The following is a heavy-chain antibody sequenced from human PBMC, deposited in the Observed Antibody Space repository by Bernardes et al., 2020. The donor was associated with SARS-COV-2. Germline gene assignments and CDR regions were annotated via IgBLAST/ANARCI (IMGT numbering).Heavy chain of an antibody. D-gene: IGHD2-21*01. Sequence: SETLSLTCTVSGGSITTADYFGAWIRQPPGKGLEWIGRVSYSGSTNYNPSLKSRLTLSADTSKNQFSLRLMSVTAADTAVYYCAGSSCGIDCYIGGLRSWDYGMDVWGPGTTVTVSS. CDR2: VSYSGST. CDR1: GGSITTADYF. J-gene: IGHJ6*02. V-gene: IGHV4-39*01. CDR3: AGSSCGIDCYIGGLRSWDYGMDV.